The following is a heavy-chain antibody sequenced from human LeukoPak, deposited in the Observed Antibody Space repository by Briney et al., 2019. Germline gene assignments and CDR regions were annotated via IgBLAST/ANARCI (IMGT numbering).Heavy chain of an antibody. D-gene: IGHD1-26*01. CDR1: GFTFSDYF. Sequence: GGSLRLSCAASGFTFSDYFMSWIRQAPGKGPEWVSYISGSGSPAYYADSVKGRFTISRDNAQNSLYLQMNSLRVDDTAVYYCARDSLSYASPFDSWGQGTLVTVSS. V-gene: IGHV3-11*01. CDR3: ARDSLSYASPFDS. CDR2: ISGSGSPA. J-gene: IGHJ4*02.